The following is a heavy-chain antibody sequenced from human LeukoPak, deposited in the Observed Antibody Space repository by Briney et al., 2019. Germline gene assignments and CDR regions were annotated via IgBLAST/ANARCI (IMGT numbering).Heavy chain of an antibody. D-gene: IGHD3-10*01. Sequence: GGSLRLSCAASGFTFSSYEMNWVRQAPGKGLEWVSYISSSGSTIYYAESVKGRFTISRDNAKNSLYLQMNSLRAEDTAVYYCAREYYDYYGSGSKDYWGQGTLVTVTS. J-gene: IGHJ4*02. CDR3: AREYYDYYGSGSKDY. CDR2: ISSSGSTI. V-gene: IGHV3-48*03. CDR1: GFTFSSYE.